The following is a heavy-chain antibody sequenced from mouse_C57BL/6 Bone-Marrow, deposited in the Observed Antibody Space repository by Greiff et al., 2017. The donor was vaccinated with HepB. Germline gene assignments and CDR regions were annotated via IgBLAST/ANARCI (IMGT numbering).Heavy chain of an antibody. D-gene: IGHD2-3*01. CDR3: ARWDDVYHFYYAMDY. CDR2: INPNYGTT. V-gene: IGHV1-39*01. CDR1: GYSFTDYN. J-gene: IGHJ4*01. Sequence: VQLKESGPELVKPGASVKISCKASGYSFTDYNMNWVKQSNGKSLEWIGVINPNYGTTSYNQKFKGKATLTVDQSSSTAYMQLNSLTSEDSAVYYCARWDDVYHFYYAMDYWGQGTSVTVSS.